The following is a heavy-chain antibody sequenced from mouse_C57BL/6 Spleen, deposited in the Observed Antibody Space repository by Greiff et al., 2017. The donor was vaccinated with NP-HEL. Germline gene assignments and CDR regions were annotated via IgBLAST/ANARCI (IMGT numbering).Heavy chain of an antibody. V-gene: IGHV5-17*01. CDR3: ARPGNYYGSSYSFAY. D-gene: IGHD1-1*01. Sequence: EVQVVESGGGLVKPGGSLKLSCAASGFTFSDSGLHWVRQAPAKGLEWVAYVSSGRSPIYYADTVKGRFTISRDNAKNTLFLQMTSLRSEDTAMYYCARPGNYYGSSYSFAYWGQGTLVTVSA. CDR2: VSSGRSPI. J-gene: IGHJ3*01. CDR1: GFTFSDSG.